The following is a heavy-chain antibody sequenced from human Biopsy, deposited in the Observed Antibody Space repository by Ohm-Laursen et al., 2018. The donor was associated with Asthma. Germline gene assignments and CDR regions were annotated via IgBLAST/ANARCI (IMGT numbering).Heavy chain of an antibody. Sequence: SLRLSCSASGFTFSNYGMHWVRQAPGKGLDWVAVISFDGSNKNYTDSVKGRFTISRDNSRNTLYLQMSSLRPEDTAVYYCARHPYVDGSDNYYYRGNDYYLGMDVWGQGTTVTVSS. J-gene: IGHJ6*02. V-gene: IGHV3-30*03. CDR3: ARHPYVDGSDNYYYRGNDYYLGMDV. CDR1: GFTFSNYG. D-gene: IGHD3-10*01. CDR2: ISFDGSNK.